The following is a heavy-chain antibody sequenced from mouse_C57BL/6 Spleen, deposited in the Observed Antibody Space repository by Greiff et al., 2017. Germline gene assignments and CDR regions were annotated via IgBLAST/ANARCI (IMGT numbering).Heavy chain of an antibody. V-gene: IGHV1-69*01. D-gene: IGHD1-1*01. J-gene: IGHJ1*03. Sequence: QVQLQQPGAELVMPGASVKLSCKASGYTFTSYWMHWVKQRPGQGLEWIGEIDPSDSYTNYNQKFKGKSTLTVDKSSSTAYMQLSSLTSEDSAVXYCARRIVARYFDVWGTGTTVTVSS. CDR3: ARRIVARYFDV. CDR2: IDPSDSYT. CDR1: GYTFTSYW.